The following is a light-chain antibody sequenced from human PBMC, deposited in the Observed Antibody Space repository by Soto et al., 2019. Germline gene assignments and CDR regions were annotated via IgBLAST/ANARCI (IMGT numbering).Light chain of an antibody. J-gene: IGKJ4*01. CDR3: QQRANWPPLT. V-gene: IGKV3-11*01. CDR1: RSISSF. CDR2: DTF. Sequence: EIVLPQSPATPSLSPGERATLACRASRSISSFLAWYQQKPGQAPRLLIYDTFNMATDIPARFSGSGSGTDFPLTISGLEPEEFAVYYCQQRANWPPLTFGGGTKVDI.